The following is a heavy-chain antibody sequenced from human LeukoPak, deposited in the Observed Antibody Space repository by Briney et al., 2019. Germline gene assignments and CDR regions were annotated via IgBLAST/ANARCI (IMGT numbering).Heavy chain of an antibody. Sequence: SETLSLTCTVSGGSISSYYWSWIRQPPGKGLEWIGYVFYSGNTNYNPSLKSRVTISVDASKSQLSLKLSSVTAADTAVYYCARARDDYINNWFDPWGQGTLVTVSS. CDR3: ARARDDYINNWFDP. D-gene: IGHD5-24*01. CDR2: VFYSGNT. CDR1: GGSISSYY. V-gene: IGHV4-59*01. J-gene: IGHJ5*02.